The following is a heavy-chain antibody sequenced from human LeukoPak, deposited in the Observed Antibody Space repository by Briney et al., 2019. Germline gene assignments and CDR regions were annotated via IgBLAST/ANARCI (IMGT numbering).Heavy chain of an antibody. J-gene: IGHJ3*02. D-gene: IGHD2-2*01. V-gene: IGHV1-24*01. CDR3: ARYGGIVVVPAAIPPRGAFDI. CDR2: FDPEDGET. Sequence: ASVKVSCKVSGYTLTELSMHWVRQAPGKGLEWMGGFDPEDGETIYAQKFQGRVTMTEDTSTDTAYMELSSLRSEDTAVYYCARYGGIVVVPAAIPPRGAFDIWGQGTMVTVSS. CDR1: GYTLTELS.